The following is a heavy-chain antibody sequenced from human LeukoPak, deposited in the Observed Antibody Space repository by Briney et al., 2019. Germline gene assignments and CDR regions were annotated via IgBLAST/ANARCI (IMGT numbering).Heavy chain of an antibody. Sequence: PGGSLRLSCAASGFTFDDYAMHWVRQAPGKGLEWVSLISWDGGSTYYADSVKGRFTISRDNSKNSLYLQMNSLRVEDTALYYCAKEDSKLGSSGWYPDYYYMDVWGKGTTVTVSS. CDR2: ISWDGGST. CDR3: AKEDSKLGSSGWYPDYYYMDV. D-gene: IGHD6-19*01. V-gene: IGHV3-43D*03. CDR1: GFTFDDYA. J-gene: IGHJ6*03.